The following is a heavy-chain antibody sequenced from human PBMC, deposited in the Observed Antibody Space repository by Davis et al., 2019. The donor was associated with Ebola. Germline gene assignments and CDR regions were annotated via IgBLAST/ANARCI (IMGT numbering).Heavy chain of an antibody. CDR2: ISNAGAYT. D-gene: IGHD2-15*01. Sequence: GESLKISCSASGFTFILHTMHWVRQAPGKGLEYVADISNAGAYTFHEDFVKGRFTISRDNSKNTLFLQMNNLRVEDTAVYYCVKGSSEVAANWLDSWGRGTRVTVSS. CDR3: VKGSSEVAANWLDS. CDR1: GFTFILHT. V-gene: IGHV3-64D*08. J-gene: IGHJ5*01.